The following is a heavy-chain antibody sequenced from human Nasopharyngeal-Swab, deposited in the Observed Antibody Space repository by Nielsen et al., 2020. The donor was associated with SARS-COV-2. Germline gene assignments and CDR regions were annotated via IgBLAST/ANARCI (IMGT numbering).Heavy chain of an antibody. V-gene: IGHV1-2*02. CDR2: LNPNSGGT. D-gene: IGHD3-10*01. Sequence: ASVKVSCKASGYSFTGYYLHWVRQAPGQGPVWVGSLNPNSGGTNYAQKFQGRVTLTLDTSINTAYMDLTSLRSDDTAVYYCAREIYYGSGSYYVDDAFDIWGQGTMVTVSS. J-gene: IGHJ3*02. CDR1: GYSFTGYY. CDR3: AREIYYGSGSYYVDDAFDI.